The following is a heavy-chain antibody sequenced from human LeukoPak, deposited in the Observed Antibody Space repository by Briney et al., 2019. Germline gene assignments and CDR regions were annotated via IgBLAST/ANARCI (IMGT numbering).Heavy chain of an antibody. CDR2: IYPGDSDT. V-gene: IGHV5-51*01. Sequence: GESLKISCKGSGYSFTSYWIGWVRQMPGKGLEWMGIIYPGDSDTRYSPSFQGQVTISADKSISTAYLQWSSLKASDTAMYYCARQGFPSSSWKGGVDPWGQGTLVTVSS. J-gene: IGHJ5*02. CDR3: ARQGFPSSSWKGGVDP. D-gene: IGHD6-13*01. CDR1: GYSFTSYW.